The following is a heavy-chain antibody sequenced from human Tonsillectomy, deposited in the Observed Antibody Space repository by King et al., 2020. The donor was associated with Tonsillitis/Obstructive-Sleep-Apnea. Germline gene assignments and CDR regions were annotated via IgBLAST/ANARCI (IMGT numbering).Heavy chain of an antibody. D-gene: IGHD4-23*01. V-gene: IGHV1-46*01. CDR2: INPSGGGTGLT. J-gene: IGHJ4*02. CDR3: ARALDYDGPSHFFDY. CDR1: GYTFTRYN. Sequence: QLMQSGAEVKRPGASVKVSCKASGYTFTRYNLHWVRQAPGQGLEWMGVINPSGGGTGLTGYAQNFQGRVTITRDTSTRTVYMNLGSLRSDDTALYYCARALDYDGPSHFFDYWGQGTLVIVSS.